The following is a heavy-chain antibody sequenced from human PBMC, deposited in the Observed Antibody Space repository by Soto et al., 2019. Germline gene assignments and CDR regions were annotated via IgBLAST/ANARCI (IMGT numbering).Heavy chain of an antibody. D-gene: IGHD3-22*01. CDR1: GYSFTSYW. J-gene: IGHJ5*02. CDR2: IYPGDSDT. V-gene: IGHV5-51*01. CDR3: ARHAYDSSGYYYEGWFDP. Sequence: PGESLKISCKGSGYSFTSYWIDWVRQMPGKGLEWMGIIYPGDSDTRYSPSFQGQVTISDDKSISTAYLQWSSLKASDTAMYYCARHAYDSSGYYYEGWFDPWGQGTLVTVSS.